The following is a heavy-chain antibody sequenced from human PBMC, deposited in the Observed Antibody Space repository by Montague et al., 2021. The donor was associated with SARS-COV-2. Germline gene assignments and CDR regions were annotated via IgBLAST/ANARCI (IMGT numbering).Heavy chain of an antibody. Sequence: SETLSLTRTVSGGSISSSIYYWGWLRQPPGKGLEWIGSIYYSGSTYYNPSLKIRVTISVDTSKNQFSLKLISVTAADTAVYYCARRERLLWFGELFFALDIWGQGTMVTVSS. CDR2: IYYSGST. D-gene: IGHD3-10*01. J-gene: IGHJ3*02. V-gene: IGHV4-39*01. CDR3: ARRERLLWFGELFFALDI. CDR1: GGSISSSIYY.